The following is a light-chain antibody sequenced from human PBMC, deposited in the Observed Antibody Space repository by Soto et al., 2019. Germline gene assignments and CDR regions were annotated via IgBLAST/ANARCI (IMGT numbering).Light chain of an antibody. V-gene: IGLV2-11*01. CDR2: DVS. Sequence: QSALTQPRSASGSPGQSITISCTGTSSDVGGYNYVSWYQQHPAKAPKLIIFDVSKRPSGVPNRFSGSKSGNTASLTISGLRAADEADYYCCSYVGRNTYVFGTGTKVTVL. J-gene: IGLJ1*01. CDR3: CSYVGRNTYV. CDR1: SSDVGGYNY.